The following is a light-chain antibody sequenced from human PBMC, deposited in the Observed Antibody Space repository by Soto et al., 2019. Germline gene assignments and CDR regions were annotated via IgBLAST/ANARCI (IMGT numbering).Light chain of an antibody. CDR3: QSYDSSLSAGV. Sequence: QSVLTQPPSVSGAPGQRVTISCTGGSSNIGAGYHVHWYQHLPGTAPKLLIYGNTNRPSGVPDRFSGSKSGTSASLAITGLQAEDEADYYCQSYDSSLSAGVFGGGTKVTVL. CDR1: SSNIGAGYH. J-gene: IGLJ2*01. V-gene: IGLV1-40*01. CDR2: GNT.